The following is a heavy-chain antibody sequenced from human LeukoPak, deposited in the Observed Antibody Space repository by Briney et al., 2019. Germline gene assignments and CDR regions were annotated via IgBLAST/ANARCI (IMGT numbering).Heavy chain of an antibody. D-gene: IGHD6-13*01. V-gene: IGHV3-53*01. CDR3: AREAIAAAGTSWFDP. Sequence: PGGSLRLSCAASGFTVSSNYMSWVRQAPGKGLEWVSVIYSGGSTYYADSVKGRFTISRDNSKNTLYLQMNSLRAEDTAVYYCAREAIAAAGTSWFDPWGQGTLVTVSS. CDR1: GFTVSSNY. CDR2: IYSGGST. J-gene: IGHJ5*02.